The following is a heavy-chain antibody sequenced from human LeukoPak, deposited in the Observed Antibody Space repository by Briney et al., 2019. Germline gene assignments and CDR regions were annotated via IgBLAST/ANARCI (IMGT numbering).Heavy chain of an antibody. CDR1: GFTFSSYE. D-gene: IGHD3-10*01. CDR2: ISSSGSTI. J-gene: IGHJ4*02. V-gene: IGHV3-48*03. CDR3: ASDPIPITMVRGVPD. Sequence: GGSLRLSCAASGFTFSSYEMNWVRQAPGKGLEWVSYISSSGSTIYYADSVKGRFTISRDNAKNSLYLQMNSLRAEDTAVYYCASDPIPITMVRGVPDWGQGTLVTVSS.